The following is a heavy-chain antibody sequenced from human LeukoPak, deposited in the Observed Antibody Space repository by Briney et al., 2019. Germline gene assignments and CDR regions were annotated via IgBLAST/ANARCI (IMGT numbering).Heavy chain of an antibody. D-gene: IGHD6-13*01. V-gene: IGHV4-39*07. CDR1: GGSISSSSYY. J-gene: IGHJ4*02. CDR2: IYYSGST. CDR3: ARVPRGSSWYYLDY. Sequence: PSETLSLTCTVSGGSISSSSYYWGWIRQPPGKGLEWIGSIYYSGSTYYNPSLKSRVTISVDTSKNQFSLKLSSVTAADTAVYYCARVPRGSSWYYLDYWGQGTLVTVSS.